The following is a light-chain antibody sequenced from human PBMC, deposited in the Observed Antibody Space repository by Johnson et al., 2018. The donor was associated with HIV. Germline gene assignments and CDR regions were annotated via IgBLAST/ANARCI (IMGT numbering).Light chain of an antibody. CDR3: ATWDSSLNPHYV. CDR2: DNN. J-gene: IGLJ1*01. V-gene: IGLV1-51*01. Sequence: QSMLTQSPSVSAAPGQKVTISCSGSSSNIGNNYVSWYQQLPGTAPKLLIYDNNKRPSGIPDRFSASKSGTSATLGITGLQTGDEADYYCATWDSSLNPHYVFGTGTKVTVL. CDR1: SSNIGNNY.